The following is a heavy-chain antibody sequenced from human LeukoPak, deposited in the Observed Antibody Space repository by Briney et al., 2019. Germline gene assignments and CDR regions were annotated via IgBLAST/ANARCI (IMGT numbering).Heavy chain of an antibody. J-gene: IGHJ4*02. CDR2: IYSGGST. CDR3: ARDSVAVAGRDY. CDR1: GFTFTTYS. V-gene: IGHV3-53*01. D-gene: IGHD6-13*01. Sequence: GGSLRLSCAASGFTFTTYSMNWVRQAPGKGPEWVSVIYSGGSTYYADSVKGRFTISRDNSKNTLYLQMTRLRAEDTAVYYCARDSVAVAGRDYWGQGTLVTVSS.